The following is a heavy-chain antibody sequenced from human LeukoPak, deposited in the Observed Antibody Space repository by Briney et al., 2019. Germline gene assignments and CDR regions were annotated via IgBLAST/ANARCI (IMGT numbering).Heavy chain of an antibody. J-gene: IGHJ4*02. D-gene: IGHD3-16*01. CDR1: GFTVSSNY. Sequence: GGSLRLSCAASGFTVSSNYMSWVRQAPGKGLEWVANIKQDGSEKYYVDSVKGRFTISRDNAKNSLYLQMNSLRAEDTAVYYCARLTTYMAFGGQGTLVTVSS. CDR2: IKQDGSEK. V-gene: IGHV3-7*03. CDR3: ARLTTYMAF.